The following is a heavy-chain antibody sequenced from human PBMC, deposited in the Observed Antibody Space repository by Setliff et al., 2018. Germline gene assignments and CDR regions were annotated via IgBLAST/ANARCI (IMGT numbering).Heavy chain of an antibody. CDR2: IYTSGST. J-gene: IGHJ4*02. CDR1: GGSISSHY. D-gene: IGHD6-13*01. Sequence: PSETLSLTCTVSGGSISSHYWSWIRQPPGKGLEWIGSIYTSGSTNYNPSLKSRVTISVDTSKNQFSLKLSSVTAADSAVYYCARGPVTSGWYRFDYWGQGTLVTVSS. CDR3: ARGPVTSGWYRFDY. V-gene: IGHV4-59*11.